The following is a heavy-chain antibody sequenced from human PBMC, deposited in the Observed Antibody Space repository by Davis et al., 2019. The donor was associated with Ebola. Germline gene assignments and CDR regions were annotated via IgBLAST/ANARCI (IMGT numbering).Heavy chain of an antibody. D-gene: IGHD6-19*01. Sequence: PGGSLRLSCAASEFSFSNYGMHSVRQAPGKGLEWVAIIWYDGSYKFYADAVKGRFTISRENSKNTMYLQMNSLRAEDTGFYYCARERDGSGWGRFDHWGQGTLVTVSS. CDR2: IWYDGSYK. J-gene: IGHJ4*02. CDR3: ARERDGSGWGRFDH. CDR1: EFSFSNYG. V-gene: IGHV3-33*01.